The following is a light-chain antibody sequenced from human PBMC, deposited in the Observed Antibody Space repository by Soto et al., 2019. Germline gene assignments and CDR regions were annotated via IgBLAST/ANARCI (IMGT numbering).Light chain of an antibody. V-gene: IGLV2-18*02. J-gene: IGLJ2*01. CDR3: SSFTSSSTLV. CDR2: EVN. CDR1: SSDVGSYNR. Sequence: QSVLTQPPSVSGSPGQSVTISCTGTSSDVGSYNRVSWYQQPPGTAPKLMIYEVNNRPSGVPDRFSGSKSGNTASLTISGLQAKDEADYYCSSFTSSSTLVFGGGTKLTVL.